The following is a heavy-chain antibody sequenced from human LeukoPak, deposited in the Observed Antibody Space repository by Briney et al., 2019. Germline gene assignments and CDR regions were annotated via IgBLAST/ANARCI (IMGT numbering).Heavy chain of an antibody. CDR2: INPNSGGT. J-gene: IGHJ6*02. V-gene: IGHV1-2*04. D-gene: IGHD6-19*01. Sequence: GASVKVSCKASGYTFTGYYMHWVRQAPGQGLEWMGWINPNSGGTNYAQKFQGWVTMTRDTSISTAYMELSRLRSDDTAVYYCARERIAVAGTTYYYYYGMDVWGHGTTVTVSS. CDR3: ARERIAVAGTTYYYYYGMDV. CDR1: GYTFTGYY.